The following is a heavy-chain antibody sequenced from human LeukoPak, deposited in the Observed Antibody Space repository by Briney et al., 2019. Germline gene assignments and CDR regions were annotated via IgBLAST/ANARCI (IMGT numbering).Heavy chain of an antibody. Sequence: GGSLRLSCAASGFTFSSYGMHWVRQAPGKGLEWVAVISYDGSNKYYADSVKGRFTISRDNSKNTLYLQMNSLRAEDTAVYYCANPDTHRGFHSWQYQLLSSYYYYGMDVWGQGTTVTVSS. D-gene: IGHD2-2*01. CDR2: ISYDGSNK. V-gene: IGHV3-30*18. J-gene: IGHJ6*02. CDR1: GFTFSSYG. CDR3: ANPDTHRGFHSWQYQLLSSYYYYGMDV.